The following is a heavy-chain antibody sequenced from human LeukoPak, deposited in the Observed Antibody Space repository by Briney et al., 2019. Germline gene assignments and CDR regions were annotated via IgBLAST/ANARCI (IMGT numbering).Heavy chain of an antibody. V-gene: IGHV3-9*01. CDR2: ISWNSGSI. CDR3: AKAIWDGYCSSTSCPYYFDY. D-gene: IGHD2-2*03. CDR1: GFTFDDYA. Sequence: GRSLRLSCAASGFTFDDYAMHWVRQAPGKGLEWVSGISWNSGSIGYADSVKGRFTISRDNAKNSLYLQMNSLRAEDTALYYCAKAIWDGYCSSTSCPYYFDYWGQGTLVTVSS. J-gene: IGHJ4*02.